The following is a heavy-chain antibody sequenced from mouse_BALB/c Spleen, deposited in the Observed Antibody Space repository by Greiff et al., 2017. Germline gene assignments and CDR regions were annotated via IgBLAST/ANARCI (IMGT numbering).Heavy chain of an antibody. V-gene: IGHV5-12-1*01. CDR3: AMYGSSPPFDY. J-gene: IGHJ2*01. Sequence: EVHLVESGGGLVKPGGSLKLSCAASGFAFSSSDMSWVRQTPEKRLEWVAYISSGGGSTYYPDTVKGRFTISRDNAKNTLYLQMSSLKSEDTAMYYCAMYGSSPPFDYWGQGTTLTVSS. D-gene: IGHD1-1*01. CDR2: ISSGGGST. CDR1: GFAFSSSD.